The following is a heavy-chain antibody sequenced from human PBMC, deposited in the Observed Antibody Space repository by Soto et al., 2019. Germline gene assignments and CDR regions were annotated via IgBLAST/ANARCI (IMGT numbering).Heavy chain of an antibody. Sequence: ASVKGSCKASGYSFTSYYMHWVLQAPGQGLEWMGIINPSGGSTSYAQKFQGRVTMTRDTSTSTVYMELSSLRSEDTAVYYCARVTVVPAAPFDYWGQGTLVTVSS. CDR3: ARVTVVPAAPFDY. J-gene: IGHJ4*02. V-gene: IGHV1-46*03. CDR1: GYSFTSYY. D-gene: IGHD2-2*01. CDR2: INPSGGST.